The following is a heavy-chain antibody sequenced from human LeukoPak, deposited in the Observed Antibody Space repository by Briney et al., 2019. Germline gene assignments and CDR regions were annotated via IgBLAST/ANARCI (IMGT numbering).Heavy chain of an antibody. CDR1: GYTFTGYY. J-gene: IGHJ6*02. V-gene: IGHV1-2*02. CDR2: INPNSGGT. CDR3: ARDSWQYFYYYGMDV. Sequence: ASVKVSCKASGYTFTGYYMHWVRQAPGQGLEWMGWINPNSGGTNYAQKFQGRVTTTRDTSISTAYMELSRLRSDDTAVYYCARDSWQYFYYYGMDVWGQGTTVTVSS. D-gene: IGHD3-10*01.